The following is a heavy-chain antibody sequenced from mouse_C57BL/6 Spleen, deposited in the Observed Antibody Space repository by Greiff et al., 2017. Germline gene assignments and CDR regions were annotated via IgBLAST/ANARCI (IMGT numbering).Heavy chain of an antibody. CDR2: ISSGSSTI. CDR1: GFTFSDYG. CDR3: AREYFDV. Sequence: EVKLVESGGGLVKPGGSLKLSCAASGFTFSDYGMHWVRQAPEKGLEWVAYISSGSSTIYYADTVKGRFPISRDNAKNTLFLQMTSLRSEDTAMYYCAREYFDVWGTGTTVTVSS. J-gene: IGHJ1*03. V-gene: IGHV5-17*01.